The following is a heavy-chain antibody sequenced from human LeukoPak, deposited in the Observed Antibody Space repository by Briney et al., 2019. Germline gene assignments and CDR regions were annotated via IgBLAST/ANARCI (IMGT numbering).Heavy chain of an antibody. Sequence: PGGSLRLSCAASGFTFDDYAMHWVRQAPGKGLEWVSGISWNSGNIGYADSVKGRFTISRDNAKNSLYLQMDSLRAEDTALYYCAKDIMGHIVVVVAAPTGFDYWGQGTLVTVSS. D-gene: IGHD2-15*01. CDR2: ISWNSGNI. CDR1: GFTFDDYA. V-gene: IGHV3-9*01. CDR3: AKDIMGHIVVVVAAPTGFDY. J-gene: IGHJ4*02.